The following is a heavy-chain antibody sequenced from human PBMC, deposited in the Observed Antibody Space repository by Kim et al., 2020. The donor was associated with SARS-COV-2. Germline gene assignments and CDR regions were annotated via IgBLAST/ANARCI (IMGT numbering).Heavy chain of an antibody. CDR3: ARAPPYDSSGYYLKYNYYYGMDV. V-gene: IGHV1-46*01. Sequence: ASVKVSCKASGYTFTNYFIHWVRQAPGQGLQWMGIINPSGGDTTYAQKFQGRVTMPRDTSTSTVYMELSSLRSEDTAVYYCARAPPYDSSGYYLKYNYYYGMDVWGQGTTVTVSS. J-gene: IGHJ6*02. CDR1: GYTFTNYF. D-gene: IGHD3-22*01. CDR2: INPSGGDT.